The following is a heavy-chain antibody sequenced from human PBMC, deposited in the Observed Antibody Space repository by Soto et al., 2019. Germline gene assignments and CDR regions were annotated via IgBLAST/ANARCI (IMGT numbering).Heavy chain of an antibody. D-gene: IGHD6-19*01. J-gene: IGHJ4*02. CDR1: GFTFSSYG. V-gene: IGHV3-33*01. Sequence: QVQLVESGGGVVQPGRSLRLSCAASGFTFSSYGMHWVRQAPGKGLEWVAVIWYDGSNKYYADSVKGRFTISRDNSKNPLYLQMNSLRAEDTAVYYCARDGIAVADPFDYWGQGTLVTVSS. CDR3: ARDGIAVADPFDY. CDR2: IWYDGSNK.